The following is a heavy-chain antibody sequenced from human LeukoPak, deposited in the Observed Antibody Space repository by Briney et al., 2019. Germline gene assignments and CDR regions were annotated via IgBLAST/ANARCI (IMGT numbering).Heavy chain of an antibody. CDR3: ARVGWGKYFDY. CDR1: GFTFSSYW. CDR2: IKQDGSEK. J-gene: IGHJ4*02. Sequence: GGSLRLSCAASGFTFSSYWMSWVRQAPGKGLEWVANIKQDGSEKYYVDSVKGRFTISRDNTKNSLYLQMNSLRAEDTAVYYCARVGWGKYFDYWGQGTLVTVSS. V-gene: IGHV3-7*01. D-gene: IGHD3-16*01.